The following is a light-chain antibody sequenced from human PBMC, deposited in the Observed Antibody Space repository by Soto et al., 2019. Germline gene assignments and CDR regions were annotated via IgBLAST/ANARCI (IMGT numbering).Light chain of an antibody. J-gene: IGKJ1*01. V-gene: IGKV1-5*03. Sequence: DIQMTQSPSTLSASVGDRVTITCRASQSISSWLAWYQQKPGKAPKLLIYKASSLESGVPSRFSGSGSGTEFTLTLSSLQPDDFATYYCQQYDTYSTCGQGTKVEIK. CDR1: QSISSW. CDR3: QQYDTYST. CDR2: KAS.